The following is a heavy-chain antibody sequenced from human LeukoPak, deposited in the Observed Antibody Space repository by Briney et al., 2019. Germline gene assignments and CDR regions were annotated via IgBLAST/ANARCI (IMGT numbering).Heavy chain of an antibody. CDR2: ISGSGGST. J-gene: IGHJ3*02. V-gene: IGHV3-23*01. CDR3: AKDEIEAFDI. D-gene: IGHD3-22*01. Sequence: GGSLRLSCAASGFTFSSYAMSWVRQAPGKGLEWVSAISGSGGSTYYADSVKGRFTFSRDNSKNTLYLQMNCLRAEDTAVYYCAKDEIEAFDIWGQGTMVTVSS. CDR1: GFTFSSYA.